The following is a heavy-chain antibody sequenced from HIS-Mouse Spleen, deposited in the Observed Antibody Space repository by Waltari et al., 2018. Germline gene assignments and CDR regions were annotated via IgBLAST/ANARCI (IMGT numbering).Heavy chain of an antibody. CDR3: AREIPYSSSWYDWYFDL. CDR2: IYYSGRT. J-gene: IGHJ2*01. V-gene: IGHV4-39*07. Sequence: QLQLQESGPGLVKPSETLSLTCTVSGGSISSSSYYWGWIRQPPGKGLEWIGSIYYSGRTSYTPSLKSRVTISVDTSKNQCSLKLSSVTAADTAVYYCAREIPYSSSWYDWYFDLWGRGTLVTVSS. CDR1: GGSISSSSYY. D-gene: IGHD6-13*01.